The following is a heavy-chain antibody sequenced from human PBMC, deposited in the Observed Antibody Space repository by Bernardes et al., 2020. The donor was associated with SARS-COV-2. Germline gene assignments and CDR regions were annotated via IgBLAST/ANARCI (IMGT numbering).Heavy chain of an antibody. J-gene: IGHJ4*02. CDR1: GFTFSSYG. V-gene: IGHV3-33*01. CDR3: ARERSITVTGTHEIDY. D-gene: IGHD6-19*01. Sequence: GGSLRLSCAASGFTFSSYGMHWVRQAPGKGLEWVAVIWYDGSNKYYADSVKGRFTISRDNSKNTLYLQMNSLRAEDTAVYYCARERSITVTGTHEIDYWGQGTLVTISS. CDR2: IWYDGSNK.